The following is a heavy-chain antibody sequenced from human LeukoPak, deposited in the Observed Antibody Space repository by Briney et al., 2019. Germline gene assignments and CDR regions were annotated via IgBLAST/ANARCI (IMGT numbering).Heavy chain of an antibody. CDR2: IHSGGAT. V-gene: IGHV3-53*01. CDR3: ARSSGRFDYYYYYGMDV. J-gene: IGHJ6*02. CDR1: GFPVSSNY. Sequence: GGSLRLSCAASGFPVSSNYMSWVRQAPGKGLEWVSVIHSGGATYYADSVKGRFTISRDDSKNTLYLQMSSLRAEDTAVYYCARSSGRFDYYYYYGMDVWGQGTTVTVSS. D-gene: IGHD2-15*01.